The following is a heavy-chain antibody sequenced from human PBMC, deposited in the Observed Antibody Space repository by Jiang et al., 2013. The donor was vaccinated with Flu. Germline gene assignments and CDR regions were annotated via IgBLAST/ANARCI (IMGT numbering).Heavy chain of an antibody. D-gene: IGHD1-7*01. V-gene: IGHV1-3*04. CDR3: ARGYNWHYGWFDP. J-gene: IGHJ5*02. Sequence: QSGAEVKKPGASVKVSCKASGYNFDDYAIHWVRQAPGQRLEWMGRSNTGSGDSTYSQKFQGRVTISNDTSARTAYMELNSLTSEDTAVYYCARGYNWHYGWFDPWGQGTLVTVSS. CDR2: SNTGSGDS. CDR1: GYNFDDYA.